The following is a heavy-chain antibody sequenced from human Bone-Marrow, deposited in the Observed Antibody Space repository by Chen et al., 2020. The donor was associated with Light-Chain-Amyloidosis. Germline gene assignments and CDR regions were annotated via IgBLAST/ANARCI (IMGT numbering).Heavy chain of an antibody. CDR2: NSPDDSVA. CDR3: AGRRDGYNFDY. CDR1: GYTFPNYW. V-gene: IGHV5-51*01. J-gene: IGHJ4*02. Sequence: EVQLEQSGPEVKKPGESLKISCKGSGYTFPNYWIGLVRQMPGKGLGWMGVNSPDDSVARYSPSLEGQVTISADKSITTAYLQWRSLKASDTAMYYCAGRRDGYNFDYWGQGTLVTVSS. D-gene: IGHD5-12*01.